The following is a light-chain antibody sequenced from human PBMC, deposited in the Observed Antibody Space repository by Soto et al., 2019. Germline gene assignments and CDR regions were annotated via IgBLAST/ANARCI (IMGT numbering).Light chain of an antibody. Sequence: QSALTQPASVSGSPGQSITISCTGTSSDVGGYNYVSWYQQHPGKAPKLMIYDVSNRPSGVSNRFSGSKPGNTASLTISGLQAEDEADYCCSSYTTSGSLVFGGGTKLTVL. J-gene: IGLJ2*01. CDR2: DVS. CDR1: SSDVGGYNY. CDR3: SSYTTSGSLV. V-gene: IGLV2-14*01.